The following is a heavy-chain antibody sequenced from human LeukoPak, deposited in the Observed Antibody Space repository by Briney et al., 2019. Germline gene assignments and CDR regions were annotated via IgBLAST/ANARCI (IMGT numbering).Heavy chain of an antibody. J-gene: IGHJ2*01. D-gene: IGHD3-10*01. Sequence: ASVKVSCKASGYTFTSYGITWVRQAPGQGLEWMGWISAYNGNTNYAQKLQGRVTLTTDTSTSKAYMELRSLRSEDTAVYYCARAKITMVRGVIIDWYFDLWGRGTLVTVSS. CDR3: ARAKITMVRGVIIDWYFDL. CDR1: GYTFTSYG. V-gene: IGHV1-18*01. CDR2: ISAYNGNT.